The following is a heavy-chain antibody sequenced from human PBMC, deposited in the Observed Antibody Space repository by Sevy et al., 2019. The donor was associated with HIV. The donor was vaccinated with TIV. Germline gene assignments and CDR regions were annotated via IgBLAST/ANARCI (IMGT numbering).Heavy chain of an antibody. CDR1: GFTFSDYY. Sequence: GGSLRLSCAASGFTFSDYYMSWIRQAPGKGLEWVSYISSSGSTIYYEDSVKGRFTISRDNAKNSLYLQMNSLRAEDTAVYYCARESPEYSSSDNAFDIWGQGTMVTVSS. CDR3: ARESPEYSSSDNAFDI. CDR2: ISSSGSTI. D-gene: IGHD6-6*01. V-gene: IGHV3-11*04. J-gene: IGHJ3*02.